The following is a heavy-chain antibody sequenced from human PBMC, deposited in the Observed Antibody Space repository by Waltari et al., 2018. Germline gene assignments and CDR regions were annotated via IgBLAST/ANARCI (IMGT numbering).Heavy chain of an antibody. CDR2: IKSDGSSA. CDR3: ARGGDDDNWYPGFFDS. CDR1: GFTFSNFW. D-gene: IGHD1-1*01. J-gene: IGHJ4*02. Sequence: EVQLVESGGGLVQPGGSLRLSCVASGFTFSNFWMHWVHQAPGQGLVVVSRIKSDGSSASYADSVKGRFVVSRDNAKNTLYLEINSLGAEDTAVYYCARGGDDDNWYPGFFDSWGQGTLVTVSS. V-gene: IGHV3-74*01.